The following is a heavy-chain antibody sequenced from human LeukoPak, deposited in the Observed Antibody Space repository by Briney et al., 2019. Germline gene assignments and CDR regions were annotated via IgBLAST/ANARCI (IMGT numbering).Heavy chain of an antibody. CDR1: GFTFSSYE. Sequence: GGSLRLSCAASGFTFSSYEMNWVRQAPGKGLEWVGFIRSKAYIGTTEYAASVKGRFTISRDDSKNIAYLQMNSLKTEDTAVYYCTVGPYYYDSSDLFDYWGQGTLVTVSS. CDR2: IRSKAYIGTT. J-gene: IGHJ4*02. V-gene: IGHV3-49*04. CDR3: TVGPYYYDSSDLFDY. D-gene: IGHD3-22*01.